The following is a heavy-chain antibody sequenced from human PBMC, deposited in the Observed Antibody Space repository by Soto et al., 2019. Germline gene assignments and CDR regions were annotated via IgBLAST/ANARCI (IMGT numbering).Heavy chain of an antibody. CDR2: IWYDGSNK. D-gene: IGHD2-8*01. Sequence: QVQLVESGGGVVQPGRSLRLSCAASGFTFSSYGMHWVRQAPGKGLEWVAVIWYDGSNKYYADSVKGRFTISRDNSKNTLYLQMNSLRAEDTAVYYCARGKVEGVLMVYAIHPVDYWVQGTLVTVSS. CDR3: ARGKVEGVLMVYAIHPVDY. CDR1: GFTFSSYG. J-gene: IGHJ4*02. V-gene: IGHV3-33*01.